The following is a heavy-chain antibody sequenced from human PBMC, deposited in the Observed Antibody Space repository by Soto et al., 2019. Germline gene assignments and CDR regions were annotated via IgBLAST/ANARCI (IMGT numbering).Heavy chain of an antibody. CDR2: ISHDGGNK. CDR1: GFTFSSTG. V-gene: IGHV3-30*18. J-gene: IGHJ4*02. CDR3: AKDWGIAVAAH. D-gene: IGHD6-19*01. Sequence: QVQLVESVGGVVQPGGALRLSCAASGFTFSSTGMHWVRQAPGKGLEWVAVISHDGGNKYYGDSVKGRFTISRDNSKNTLYRQMNSLRADDTAVYYCAKDWGIAVAAHWGQGTLVTVS.